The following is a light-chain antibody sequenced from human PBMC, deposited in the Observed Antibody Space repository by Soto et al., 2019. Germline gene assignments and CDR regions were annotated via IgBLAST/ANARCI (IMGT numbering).Light chain of an antibody. CDR3: QHYGGMWT. Sequence: IQMTQSPSTLSGSVGDRVTITCRASQTISSWLAWYQQKPGKAPKLLIYKASTLKSGVPSRFSGSGSGTEFTLTINSLQPEDFATYYCQHYGGMWTFGQGTKV. CDR1: QTISSW. CDR2: KAS. J-gene: IGKJ1*01. V-gene: IGKV1-5*03.